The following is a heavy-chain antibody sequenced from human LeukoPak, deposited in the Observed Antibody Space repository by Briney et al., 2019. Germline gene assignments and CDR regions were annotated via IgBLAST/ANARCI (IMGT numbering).Heavy chain of an antibody. J-gene: IGHJ4*02. CDR1: GYTFTSYG. CDR2: MNPNSGNT. V-gene: IGHV1-8*02. Sequence: ASVKVSCKASGYTFTSYGINWVRQATGQGLEWMGWMNPNSGNTGYAQKFQGRVTMTRNTSISTAYMELSSLRSEDTAVYYCASRRDGYNLVFAYWGQGTLVTVSS. CDR3: ASRRDGYNLVFAY. D-gene: IGHD5-24*01.